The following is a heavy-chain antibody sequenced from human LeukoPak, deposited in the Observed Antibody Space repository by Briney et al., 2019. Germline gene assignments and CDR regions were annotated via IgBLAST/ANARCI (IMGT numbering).Heavy chain of an antibody. CDR3: ATQRGYCGGDCYSYFDY. J-gene: IGHJ4*02. Sequence: PSETLSLTCAVYGGSFSGYYWSWIRQPPGKGLEWIGEINHSGSTNYNPSLKSRVTISVDTSKNQFSLKLSSVTATDTAVYYCATQRGYCGGDCYSYFDYWGQGTLVTVSS. V-gene: IGHV4-34*01. D-gene: IGHD2-21*02. CDR1: GGSFSGYY. CDR2: INHSGST.